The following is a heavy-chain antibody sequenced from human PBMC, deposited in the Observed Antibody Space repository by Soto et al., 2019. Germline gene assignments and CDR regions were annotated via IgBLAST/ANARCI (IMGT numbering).Heavy chain of an antibody. D-gene: IGHD2-15*01. V-gene: IGHV3-64*07. Sequence: EVQLVESGGGLVQPGGSLRLSCAASGFTFNTHAMHWVRQAPGKGLEYISTISSDGGTTYYADSMKGRFTTSRDNSKNTLFLQMGSLRAEDTAVYYCARDLGYCRAGRCQRKGFDVSGQGTMVTVSS. CDR1: GFTFNTHA. CDR2: ISSDGGTT. J-gene: IGHJ3*01. CDR3: ARDLGYCRAGRCQRKGFDV.